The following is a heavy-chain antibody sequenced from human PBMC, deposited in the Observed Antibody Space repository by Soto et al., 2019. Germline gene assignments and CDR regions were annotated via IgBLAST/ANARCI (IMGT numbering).Heavy chain of an antibody. Sequence: QVQLQQWGAGLLKPSETLSLTCAVYGGSFSGYYWSWIRQPPRKGLEWIGEINHSGSTNYNPSLKSRVTISVDTSKNQFSLKLTSVTAADTAVYYCARVGYSSSWYWRGAFDIWGQGTMVTVSS. CDR3: ARVGYSSSWYWRGAFDI. CDR2: INHSGST. CDR1: GGSFSGYY. D-gene: IGHD6-13*01. V-gene: IGHV4-34*01. J-gene: IGHJ3*02.